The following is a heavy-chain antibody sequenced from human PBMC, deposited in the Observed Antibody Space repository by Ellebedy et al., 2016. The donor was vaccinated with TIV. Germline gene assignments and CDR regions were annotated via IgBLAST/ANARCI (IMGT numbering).Heavy chain of an antibody. CDR2: ITGSGGST. Sequence: GGSLRLSXAASGFTFSSYAMSWVRQAPGKGLEWVSTITGSGGSTYYADSVKGRFTISRDNSKKTLYLQMNSLRAEDTAVYYCAKGFGDDYYYYYGMDVWGQGTTVTVSS. J-gene: IGHJ6*02. V-gene: IGHV3-23*01. D-gene: IGHD3-10*01. CDR3: AKGFGDDYYYYYGMDV. CDR1: GFTFSSYA.